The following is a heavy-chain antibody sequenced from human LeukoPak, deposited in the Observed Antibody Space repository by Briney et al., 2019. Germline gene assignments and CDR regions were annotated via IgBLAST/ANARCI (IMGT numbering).Heavy chain of an antibody. Sequence: GASVKVSCKASGYTFTSYGISWVRQAPGQGLEWMGWISAYNGNTNYAQKLQGRVTMTTDTSTSTAYMELRSLRSDDTAVYYCARRGAVSTVTTGVYYYYYMDVWGKGTTVTVSS. CDR1: GYTFTSYG. CDR2: ISAYNGNT. CDR3: ARRGAVSTVTTGVYYYYYMDV. J-gene: IGHJ6*03. V-gene: IGHV1-18*01. D-gene: IGHD4-17*01.